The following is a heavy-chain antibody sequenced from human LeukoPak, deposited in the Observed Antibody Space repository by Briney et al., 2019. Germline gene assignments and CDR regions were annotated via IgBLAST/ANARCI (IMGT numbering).Heavy chain of an antibody. CDR2: ISGSGGST. CDR3: AKALYYYGSGSPVDY. Sequence: GGSLRLSCAASGFTVSSNYMSWVRQAPGKGLEWVSAISGSGGSTYYADSVKGRFTISRDNSKNTLYLQMNSLRAEDTAVYYCAKALYYYGSGSPVDYWGQGTLVTVSS. D-gene: IGHD3-10*01. J-gene: IGHJ4*02. V-gene: IGHV3-23*01. CDR1: GFTVSSNY.